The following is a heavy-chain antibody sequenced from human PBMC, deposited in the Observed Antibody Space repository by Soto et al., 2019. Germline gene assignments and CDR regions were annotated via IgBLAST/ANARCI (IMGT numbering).Heavy chain of an antibody. CDR3: ARTYYDFWSGYSRGMDV. D-gene: IGHD3-3*01. V-gene: IGHV4-31*03. CDR2: IYYSGST. CDR1: GGSISSGGYY. J-gene: IGHJ6*02. Sequence: QVQLQESGPGLVKPSQTLSLTCTVSGGSISSGGYYWSWIRQHPGKGLEWIGYIYYSGSTYYNPSLKSRVTISVDTSKNQFSLKLSSVTAADTAVYYCARTYYDFWSGYSRGMDVWGQGTTVTVSS.